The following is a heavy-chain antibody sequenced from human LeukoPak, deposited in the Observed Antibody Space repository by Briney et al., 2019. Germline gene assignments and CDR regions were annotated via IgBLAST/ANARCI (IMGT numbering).Heavy chain of an antibody. D-gene: IGHD2-21*01. J-gene: IGHJ4*02. CDR1: GITFNNAY. V-gene: IGHV3-15*01. CDR3: TTDRIAGGG. Sequence: GSLRLSCAASGITFNNAYMSWVRQAPGKGLEWVGRIKTRADGGTAEYAAPVKGRFTISRDDSNNTLYLQMNSLKTEDTAVYYCTTDRIAGGGWGQGTLVTVSS. CDR2: IKTRADGGTA.